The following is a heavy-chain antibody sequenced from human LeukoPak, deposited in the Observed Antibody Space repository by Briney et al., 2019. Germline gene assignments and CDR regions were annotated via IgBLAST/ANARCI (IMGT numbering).Heavy chain of an antibody. J-gene: IGHJ5*02. Sequence: GGSLRLSCAASGFTFSSYSMNWVRQAPGKGLEWVSSISSSSSYIYYADSVKGRFTISRDHAKNSLYLQMNSLRAEDTAVYYCARDPSGYYDFWSGYSGVNWFDPWGQGTLVTVSS. D-gene: IGHD3-3*01. V-gene: IGHV3-21*01. CDR1: GFTFSSYS. CDR2: ISSSSSYI. CDR3: ARDPSGYYDFWSGYSGVNWFDP.